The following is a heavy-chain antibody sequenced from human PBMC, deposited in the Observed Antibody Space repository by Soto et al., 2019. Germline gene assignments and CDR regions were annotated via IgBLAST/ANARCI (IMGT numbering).Heavy chain of an antibody. Sequence: EVQLVESGGGLVKPGGSLRLSCAASGFRFETFVMNWVRQTPGKGLEWVSSIGSSSSFIYYAESPEGRFTVSRDDAKSSLFLQMNGLRAEDTAIYYCTRHARYDSTGYPDAVSLWGQGTMVTVSS. J-gene: IGHJ3*01. D-gene: IGHD6-19*01. CDR3: TRHARYDSTGYPDAVSL. CDR2: IGSSSSFI. V-gene: IGHV3-21*01. CDR1: GFRFETFV.